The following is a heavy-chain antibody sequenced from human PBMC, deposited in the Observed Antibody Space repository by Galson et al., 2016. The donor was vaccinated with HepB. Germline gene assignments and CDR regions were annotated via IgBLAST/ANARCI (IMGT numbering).Heavy chain of an antibody. D-gene: IGHD2-21*02. CDR3: ARYYGGDYDFLDY. Sequence: SETLSLTCSLTGGSISSYYWSWIRQPPGQGLEWIGYIYYSGDTNSNPSLKSRVTISVDTSRNQFSLNLTSVTAADTAIYYCARYYGGDYDFLDYWGQGTLVTVSS. CDR1: GGSISSYY. V-gene: IGHV4-59*01. CDR2: IYYSGDT. J-gene: IGHJ4*02.